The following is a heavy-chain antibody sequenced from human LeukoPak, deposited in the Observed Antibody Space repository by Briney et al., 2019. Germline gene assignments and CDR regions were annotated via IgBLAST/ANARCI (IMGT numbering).Heavy chain of an antibody. V-gene: IGHV3-74*01. D-gene: IGHD5-18*01. CDR1: GFIYSSYW. J-gene: IGHJ5*02. Sequence: GGSLRLSCAASGFIYSSYWMHGVRQPPAKGLVWVSRINCDGRSTSYADSVKGRFTISRDNAKNTLYLQMNSLRAEDTAVYYCARDRGVDTAMVNWFDPWGQGTLVTVSS. CDR3: ARDRGVDTAMVNWFDP. CDR2: INCDGRST.